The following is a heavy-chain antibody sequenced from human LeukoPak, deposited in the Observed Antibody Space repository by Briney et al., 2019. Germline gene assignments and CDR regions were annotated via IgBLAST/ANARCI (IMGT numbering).Heavy chain of an antibody. D-gene: IGHD3-3*01. CDR3: ARAETYYDFWSGHRAYYGMDV. J-gene: IGHJ6*02. CDR1: GGTFSSYA. V-gene: IGHV1-69*13. Sequence: ASVKVYCKASGGTFSSYAISWVRQTPGQGLEWMGGIIPIFGTANYAQKFQGRVTITADESTSTAYMELSSLRSEDTAVYYCARAETYYDFWSGHRAYYGMDVWGQGTTVTVSS. CDR2: IIPIFGTA.